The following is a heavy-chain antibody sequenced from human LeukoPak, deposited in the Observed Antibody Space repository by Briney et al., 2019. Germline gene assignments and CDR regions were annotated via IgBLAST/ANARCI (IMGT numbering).Heavy chain of an antibody. CDR2: IYYSGST. D-gene: IGHD6-13*01. CDR3: AGAPPLLYSSSSLGAFDI. CDR1: GGSISSYY. J-gene: IGHJ3*02. Sequence: SETLSLTCTVSGGSISSYYWSWIRQPPGKGLEWIVYIYYSGSTNYNPSLRSRVTISVDTSKNQFSLKLNSVTAADTAVYYCAGAPPLLYSSSSLGAFDIWGQGTMVTVSS. V-gene: IGHV4-59*01.